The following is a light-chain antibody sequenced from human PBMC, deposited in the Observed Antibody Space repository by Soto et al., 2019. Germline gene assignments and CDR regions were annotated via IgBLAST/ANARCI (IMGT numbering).Light chain of an antibody. Sequence: EIVMTQSPATLSVSPGERATLSCRASQSVSSNLAWYQHKPGQAPRLLIIGASIRATGIPARFSGSGSGTEFTLTISSLQSEDFAVYYCQQYDNWPPWTFGQGTKVEIK. CDR3: QQYDNWPPWT. J-gene: IGKJ1*01. CDR2: GAS. CDR1: QSVSSN. V-gene: IGKV3-15*01.